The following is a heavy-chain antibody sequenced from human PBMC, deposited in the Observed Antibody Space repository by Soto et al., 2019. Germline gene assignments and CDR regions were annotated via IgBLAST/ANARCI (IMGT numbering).Heavy chain of an antibody. CDR3: ARDPGYSYGNYYYYYGMDV. J-gene: IGHJ6*02. V-gene: IGHV3-48*02. CDR2: ISSSSSTI. D-gene: IGHD5-18*01. Sequence: PGGSLRLSCAASGFTFTNAWMSWVRQAPGKGLEWVSYISSSSSTIYYADSVKGRFTISGDSAKNSLYLQMNSLRDEDTAVYYCARDPGYSYGNYYYYYGMDVWGQGTTVTVSS. CDR1: GFTFTNAW.